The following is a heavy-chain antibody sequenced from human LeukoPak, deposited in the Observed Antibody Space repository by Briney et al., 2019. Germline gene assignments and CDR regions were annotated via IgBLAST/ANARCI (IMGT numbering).Heavy chain of an antibody. CDR1: GGSVSSGSYY. D-gene: IGHD4-17*01. CDR3: ARGRYGDYPPFDY. J-gene: IGHJ4*02. CDR2: MFYSGST. V-gene: IGHV4-61*01. Sequence: PSETLSLTCSVSGGSVSSGSYYWNWIRQLPGKGLEWIGYMFYSGSTNYNPSLKSRVTISVDTSKNQISLKLSSVTAADTAVYYCARGRYGDYPPFDYWGQGTLVTVSS.